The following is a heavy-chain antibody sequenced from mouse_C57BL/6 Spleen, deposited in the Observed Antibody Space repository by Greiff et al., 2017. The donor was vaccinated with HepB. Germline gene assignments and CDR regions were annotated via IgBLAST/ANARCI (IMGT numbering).Heavy chain of an antibody. D-gene: IGHD2-5*01. CDR2: IDPENGDT. Sequence: VQLQQSGAELVRPGASVKLSCTASGFNIKDDYMHWVKQRPEQGPEWIGWIDPENGDTEYASKFQGKATITADTSSNTAYLQLSSLTSEDTAVYYCTTSKAWFAYWGQGTLVTVSA. CDR1: GFNIKDDY. J-gene: IGHJ3*01. V-gene: IGHV14-4*01. CDR3: TTSKAWFAY.